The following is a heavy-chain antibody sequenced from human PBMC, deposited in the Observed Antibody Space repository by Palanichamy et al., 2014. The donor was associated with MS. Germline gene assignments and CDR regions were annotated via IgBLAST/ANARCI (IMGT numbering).Heavy chain of an antibody. CDR3: ACSMYGDHAGDAFDI. J-gene: IGHJ3*02. Sequence: QVQLVQSVAEMKKPGASVKVSCKASGYLFTGYYIHWIRQAPGQGLEYMGWINPNSGATYRHKFQGRVTMTRDTSITTAYMDLSSLISDDTAVYYCACSMYGDHAGDAFDIWGQGTMVTVSS. CDR1: GYLFTGYY. D-gene: IGHD4-17*01. CDR2: INPNSGAT. V-gene: IGHV1-2*02.